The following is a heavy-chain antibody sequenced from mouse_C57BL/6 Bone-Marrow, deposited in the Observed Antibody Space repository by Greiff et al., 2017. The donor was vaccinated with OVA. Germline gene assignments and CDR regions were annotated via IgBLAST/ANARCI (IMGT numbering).Heavy chain of an antibody. CDR3: ARRSYYYGSSSWFAY. D-gene: IGHD1-1*01. V-gene: IGHV5-6*02. CDR2: ISSGGSYT. J-gene: IGHJ3*01. Sequence: EVKLVESGGDLVKPGGSLKLSCAASGFTFSSYGMSWVRQTPDKRLEWVATISSGGSYTYYPDSVKGRFTISRDNAKNTLYLQMSSLKSEDTAMYYCARRSYYYGSSSWFAYWGQGTLVTVSA. CDR1: GFTFSSYG.